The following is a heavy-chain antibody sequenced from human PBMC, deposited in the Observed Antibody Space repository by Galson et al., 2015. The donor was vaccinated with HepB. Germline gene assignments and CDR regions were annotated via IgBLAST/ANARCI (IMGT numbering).Heavy chain of an antibody. V-gene: IGHV3-21*01. CDR3: AIPPSMVRGVISDY. Sequence: SLRLSCAASGFTFSSYSMNWVRQAPGKGLEWVSSISSSSSYIYHADSVKGRFTISRDNAKNSLYLQMNSLRAEDTAVYYCAIPPSMVRGVISDYWGQGTLVTVSS. D-gene: IGHD3-10*01. CDR2: ISSSSSYI. CDR1: GFTFSSYS. J-gene: IGHJ4*02.